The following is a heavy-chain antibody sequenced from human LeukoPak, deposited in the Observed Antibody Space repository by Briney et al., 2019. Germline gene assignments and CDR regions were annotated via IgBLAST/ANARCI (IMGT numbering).Heavy chain of an antibody. V-gene: IGHV3-23*01. Sequence: GGSLRLSCAASGFTFSSFAMSWVRQAPGKGLGWVSAVTGSGGSTYYADSVKGRFTISRDNSKNTLYLQMNSLRAEDTAVYYCARRTTVPRDAFDIWGQGTMVTVSS. CDR1: GFTFSSFA. CDR2: VTGSGGST. J-gene: IGHJ3*02. CDR3: ARRTTVPRDAFDI. D-gene: IGHD4-17*01.